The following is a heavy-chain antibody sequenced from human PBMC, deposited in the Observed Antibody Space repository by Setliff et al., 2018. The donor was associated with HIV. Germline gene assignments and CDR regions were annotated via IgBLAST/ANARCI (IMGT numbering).Heavy chain of an antibody. D-gene: IGHD6-13*01. V-gene: IGHV2-5*01. CDR1: GFSLSTSEVG. CDR3: AHSTFVAVAGGFDY. J-gene: IGHJ4*02. Sequence: SGPTLVNPTQTLTLTCTFSGFSLSTSEVGVGWIRQPPGKALEWLALLYWNDDKRYRPSLKSRLTITKDTSKNQVVLTMTNMDPLDTATYYCAHSTFVAVAGGFDYCGQGIQVTVSS. CDR2: LYWNDDK.